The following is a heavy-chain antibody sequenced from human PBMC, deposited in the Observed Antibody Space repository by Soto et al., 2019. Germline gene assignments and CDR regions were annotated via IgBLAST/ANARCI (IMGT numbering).Heavy chain of an antibody. CDR2: IYYSGST. CDR1: GGSISSGDYY. D-gene: IGHD6-6*01. V-gene: IGHV4-30-4*01. Sequence: QVQLQESGPGLVKPSQTLSLTCTVSGGSISSGDYYWSWIRQPPGKGLEWIWYIYYSGSTYYNPSLKSRVTIPVDTSKNQFSLKLSSVTAADTAVYYCARERPDGARLDPWGQGTLVTVSS. CDR3: ARERPDGARLDP. J-gene: IGHJ5*02.